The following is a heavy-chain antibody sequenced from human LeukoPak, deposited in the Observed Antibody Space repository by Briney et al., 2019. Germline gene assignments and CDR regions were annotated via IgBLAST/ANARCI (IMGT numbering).Heavy chain of an antibody. CDR1: GFTFEDYA. V-gene: IGHV3-21*01. D-gene: IGHD3-10*01. J-gene: IGHJ5*02. CDR2: ISSSSSYI. CDR3: ARYGSGSYHNWFDP. Sequence: GGSLRLSCAASGFTFEDYAMAWVRQAPGKGLEWVSSISSSSSYIYYADSVKGRFTISRDNAKNSLYLQMNSLRAEDTAVYYCARYGSGSYHNWFDPWGQGTLVTVSS.